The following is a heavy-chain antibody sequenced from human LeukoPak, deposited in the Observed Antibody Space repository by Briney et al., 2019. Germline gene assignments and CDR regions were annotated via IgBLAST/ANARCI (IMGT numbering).Heavy chain of an antibody. CDR3: AARGYCSSTSCYTGYYYYYYMDV. CDR1: GYTFTGYY. D-gene: IGHD2-2*02. V-gene: IGHV1-2*02. J-gene: IGHJ6*03. CDR2: NNPNSGGT. Sequence: ASVTVSCKASGYTFTGYYMHWVRQAPGQGLEWMGWNNPNSGGTNYAQKFQGRVTMTRDTSISTAYMELSRLRSDDTAVYYCAARGYCSSTSCYTGYYYYYYMDVWGKGTTVTVSS.